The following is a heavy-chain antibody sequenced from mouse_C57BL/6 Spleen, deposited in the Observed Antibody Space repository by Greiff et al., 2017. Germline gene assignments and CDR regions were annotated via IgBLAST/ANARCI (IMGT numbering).Heavy chain of an antibody. Sequence: EVKLMESGGGLVQPGGSLSLSCAASGFTFTDYYMSWVRQPPGKALEWLGFIRNKANGYTTEYSASVKGRFTISSDNSQSILYLQMNALRAEDSATYYCAREGPIYYDYAMDYWGQGTSVTVSS. CDR2: IRNKANGYTT. CDR1: GFTFTDYY. CDR3: AREGPIYYDYAMDY. V-gene: IGHV7-3*01. D-gene: IGHD2-4*01. J-gene: IGHJ4*01.